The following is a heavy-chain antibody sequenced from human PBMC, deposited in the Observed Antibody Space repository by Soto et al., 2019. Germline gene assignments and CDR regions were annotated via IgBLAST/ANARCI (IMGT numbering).Heavy chain of an antibody. CDR2: ISSSSSYI. V-gene: IGHV3-21*01. CDR3: ARVTALRIAARDDY. D-gene: IGHD6-6*01. CDR1: GFTFSSYS. Sequence: GGSLRLSCAASGFTFSSYSMNWVRQAPGKGLEWVSSISSSSSYIYYADPVKGRFTISRDNAKNSLYLQMNSLRAEDTAVYYCARVTALRIAARDDYWGQGTLVTVSS. J-gene: IGHJ4*02.